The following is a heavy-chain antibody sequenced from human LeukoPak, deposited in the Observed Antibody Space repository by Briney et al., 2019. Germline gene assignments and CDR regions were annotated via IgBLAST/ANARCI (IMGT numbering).Heavy chain of an antibody. CDR3: AKERERVLRYFDWLPTFDY. D-gene: IGHD3-9*01. Sequence: GGSLRLSCAASGFTFSSYAMSWVRQAPGKGLEWVSAISGSGGSTYYADSVKGRFTISRDNSKNTLYLQMNSLRAEDTAVYYCAKERERVLRYFDWLPTFDYWGQGTLVTVSS. J-gene: IGHJ4*02. CDR1: GFTFSSYA. V-gene: IGHV3-23*01. CDR2: ISGSGGST.